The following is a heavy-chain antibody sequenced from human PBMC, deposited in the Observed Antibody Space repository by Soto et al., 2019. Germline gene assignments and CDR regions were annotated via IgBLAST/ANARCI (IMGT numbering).Heavy chain of an antibody. D-gene: IGHD6-13*01. Sequence: GASVKVSCKVSGYTLTELSMHWVRQAPGKGLEWMGGFDPEDGETIYAQKFQGRVTMTEDTSTDTAYMELSSLRSEDTAVYYCATAPRAGTGYYYYGMDVWCQGXTVTVFS. CDR2: FDPEDGET. J-gene: IGHJ6*02. V-gene: IGHV1-24*01. CDR1: GYTLTELS. CDR3: ATAPRAGTGYYYYGMDV.